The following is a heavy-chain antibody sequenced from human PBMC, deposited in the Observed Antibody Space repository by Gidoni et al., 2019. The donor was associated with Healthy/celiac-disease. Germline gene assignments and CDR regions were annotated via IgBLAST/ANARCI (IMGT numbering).Heavy chain of an antibody. D-gene: IGHD3-16*02. CDR2: ISGSGGST. J-gene: IGHJ4*02. V-gene: IGHV3-23*01. CDR3: AKDLLVTFGGVIALFDY. CDR1: GFTFSSHA. Sequence: EVQLLESGGGLVQPGGSLRLSCAASGFTFSSHAMSWVRQAPGNGLEWVSAISGSGGSTYYADSVKGRFTSSRDNSKNTLYLQMNSLRAEDTAVYYCAKDLLVTFGGVIALFDYWGQGTLVTVSS.